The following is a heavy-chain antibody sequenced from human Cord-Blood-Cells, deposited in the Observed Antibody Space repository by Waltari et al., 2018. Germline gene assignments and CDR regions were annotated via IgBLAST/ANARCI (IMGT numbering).Heavy chain of an antibody. CDR1: GFTFSNAW. D-gene: IGHD1-26*01. CDR3: TTDCSGSYYFDY. CDR2: IKSKTDGGTT. Sequence: VQLVESGGGLVKPGGSLRLSCAASGFTFSNAWMSWVRQAPGKGLEWVGRIKSKTDGGTTDYAAPVKGRFTISRDDSKNTLYLQMNSLKTEDTAVYYCTTDCSGSYYFDYWGQGTLVTVSS. J-gene: IGHJ4*02. V-gene: IGHV3-15*01.